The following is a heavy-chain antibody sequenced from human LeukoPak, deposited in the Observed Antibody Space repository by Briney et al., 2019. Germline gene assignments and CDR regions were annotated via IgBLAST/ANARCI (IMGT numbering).Heavy chain of an antibody. Sequence: PGGSLRLSCAASGFTFSSNGMDWVRQAPGKGLEWVSYISATGGTIYYADSVKGRFTISRDNSKNTLYLQMNSLRAEDTAVYYCAKGDSRSEYWGQGTLVTVSS. CDR3: AKGDSRSEY. D-gene: IGHD2-21*01. V-gene: IGHV3-23*01. J-gene: IGHJ4*02. CDR1: GFTFSSNG. CDR2: ISATGGTI.